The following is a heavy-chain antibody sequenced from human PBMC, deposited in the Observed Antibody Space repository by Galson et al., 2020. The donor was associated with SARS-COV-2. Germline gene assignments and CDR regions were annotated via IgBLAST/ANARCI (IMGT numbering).Heavy chain of an antibody. CDR3: AKVPYDSSGYYYDRESYFDY. CDR2: ISYDGSNK. Sequence: GGSLRLSCAASGFTFSSNGMHWVRQAPGKGLEWVAVISYDGSNKYYADSVKGRFTISRDNSKNTLYLQMNSLRAEDTAVYYCAKVPYDSSGYYYDRESYFDYWGQGTLVTVSS. CDR1: GFTFSSNG. V-gene: IGHV3-30*18. D-gene: IGHD3-22*01. J-gene: IGHJ4*02.